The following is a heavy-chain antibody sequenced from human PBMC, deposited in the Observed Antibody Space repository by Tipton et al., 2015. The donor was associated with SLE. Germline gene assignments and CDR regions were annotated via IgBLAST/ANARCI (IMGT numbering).Heavy chain of an antibody. D-gene: IGHD3-10*01. Sequence: QSGAEVKKPGASVKVSCKASGYTFASYGVCWVRQAPGQGLEWMGWISTYNGNTHYAQNLQGRVTMTTYTSTSTAYMELRSLRSDDTAVYYCAREVYSGSYYYYYGMDVWGQGTTVTISS. J-gene: IGHJ6*02. CDR1: GYTFASYG. CDR2: ISTYNGNT. CDR3: AREVYSGSYYYYYGMDV. V-gene: IGHV1-18*01.